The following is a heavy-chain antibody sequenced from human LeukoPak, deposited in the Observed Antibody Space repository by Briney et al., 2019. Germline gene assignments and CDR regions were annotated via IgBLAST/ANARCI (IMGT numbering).Heavy chain of an antibody. CDR2: ISYDGSNK. J-gene: IGHJ3*02. CDR1: GFTFSSYG. CDR3: ARESAYGGNGNDAFDI. V-gene: IGHV3-30*03. Sequence: PGGSLRLSCAASGFTFSSYGMHWVRQAPGKGLEWVAVISYDGSNKYYADSVKGRFTISRDNSKNTLYLQMNSLRAEDTAVYYCARESAYGGNGNDAFDIWGQGTMVTVSS. D-gene: IGHD4-23*01.